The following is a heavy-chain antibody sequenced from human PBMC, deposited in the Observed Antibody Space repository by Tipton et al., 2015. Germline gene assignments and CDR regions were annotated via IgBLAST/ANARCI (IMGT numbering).Heavy chain of an antibody. CDR3: ARGGLIAVAGEGYFAY. J-gene: IGHJ4*01. D-gene: IGHD2-21*01. V-gene: IGHV1-2*02. CDR2: INPNSGGT. CDR1: GYTFTGYY. Sequence: QVQLVQSGAEVKEPGASVKVSCKASGYTFTGYYIHWVRQAPGQGLEWMGWINPNSGGTNYAQRFQGRVTMTRDTSITTSYMDLSSLTSDDTAVYYCARGGLIAVAGEGYFAYWGHGTLVTVSS.